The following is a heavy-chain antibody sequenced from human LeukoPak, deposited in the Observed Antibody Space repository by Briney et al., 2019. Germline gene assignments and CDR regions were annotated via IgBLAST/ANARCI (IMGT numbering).Heavy chain of an antibody. D-gene: IGHD2-21*02. Sequence: GGSLRLSCPASGFTFSDYYMSWIRQAPGKGLEWVSYISSSGITIYYADSVKGRFTISRDNAKNSLYLQINSLRAEDTAVYYCERDFSDPYYYYGMDVRGQGTTVTVSS. CDR2: ISSSGITI. V-gene: IGHV3-11*01. CDR1: GFTFSDYY. CDR3: ERDFSDPYYYYGMDV. J-gene: IGHJ6*02.